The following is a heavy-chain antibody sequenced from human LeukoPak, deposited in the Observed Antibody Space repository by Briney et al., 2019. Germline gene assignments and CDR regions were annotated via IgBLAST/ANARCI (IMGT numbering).Heavy chain of an antibody. D-gene: IGHD3-16*01. J-gene: IGHJ4*02. CDR2: IYTSGSI. CDR1: GASVSSGNYY. V-gene: IGHV4-61*02. Sequence: SQTLSLTCTVSGASVSSGNYYWSWIRQPAGKRLEWIGRIYTSGSINYNPSLKSRVTISVDTSKNQFSLKLSSVTAVDTAVYYCAGMIGYFDYWGQGTLVTVSS. CDR3: AGMIGYFDY.